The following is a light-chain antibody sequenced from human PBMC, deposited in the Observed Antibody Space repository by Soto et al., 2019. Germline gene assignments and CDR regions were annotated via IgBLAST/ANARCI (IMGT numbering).Light chain of an antibody. J-gene: IGKJ4*01. CDR3: QQYGSSPLT. Sequence: IVLTQSPGTLSLSPGERATLSCRASQRVSGFYLAWYQQKPGQAPRLLIYGTSTRATGIPDRFSGSGSGTDFTLTISGLEPEDLAVYYCQQYGSSPLTFGGGTKVEI. CDR2: GTS. CDR1: QRVSGFY. V-gene: IGKV3-20*01.